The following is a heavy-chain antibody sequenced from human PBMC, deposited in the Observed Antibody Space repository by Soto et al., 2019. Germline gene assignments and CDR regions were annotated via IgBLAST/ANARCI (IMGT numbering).Heavy chain of an antibody. Sequence: QVQLVQSGAEVKKPGSSVKVSCKASGGTFSSYAISWVRQAPGQGLEWMGGIIPIVGTANYAQKFQGRVTITADESTSTAYMELSTLRSEDTAVYYCARDRGGYCSGGSCYSDAFAIWGQGTMFTVSS. J-gene: IGHJ3*02. CDR2: IIPIVGTA. CDR3: ARDRGGYCSGGSCYSDAFAI. D-gene: IGHD2-15*01. CDR1: GGTFSSYA. V-gene: IGHV1-69*01.